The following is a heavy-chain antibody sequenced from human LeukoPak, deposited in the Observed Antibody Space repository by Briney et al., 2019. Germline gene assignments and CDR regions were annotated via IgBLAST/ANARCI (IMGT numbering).Heavy chain of an antibody. CDR3: THYYDGSGYYGAFDS. J-gene: IGHJ3*02. D-gene: IGHD3-22*01. Sequence: GGSLRLSCAASGFTVSSNYMSWVRQAPGKGLEWVSLIYSGGSTYYADSVKGRFTISRDNSKNTLYLQMNSLRAEDTAVYYCTHYYDGSGYYGAFDSWGQGTMVTVSS. V-gene: IGHV3-53*01. CDR2: IYSGGST. CDR1: GFTVSSNY.